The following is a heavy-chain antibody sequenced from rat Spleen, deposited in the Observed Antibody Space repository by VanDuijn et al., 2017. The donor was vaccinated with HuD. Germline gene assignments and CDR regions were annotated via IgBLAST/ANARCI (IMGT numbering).Heavy chain of an antibody. V-gene: IGHV4-2*01. Sequence: EVKLVESGGGLVQPGRSLKLSCAATGFNFNDYWMGRVRQAPGKGLEWMGDITKDSSTINDTPSLKEKFTIPRDNPQNTLYLQMTKLGSEDTAIYYCARERAGIGSWGQGVMVTVSS. CDR2: ITKDSSTI. CDR3: ARERAGIGS. CDR1: GFNFNDYW. J-gene: IGHJ2*01. D-gene: IGHD1-11*01.